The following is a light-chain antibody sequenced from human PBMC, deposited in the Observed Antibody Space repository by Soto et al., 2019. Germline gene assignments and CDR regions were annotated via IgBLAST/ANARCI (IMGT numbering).Light chain of an antibody. CDR1: QSVDWY. CDR2: DAL. CDR3: LQHNSYPYT. V-gene: IGKV3-11*01. Sequence: EIVLTQSPATLYLSPGDRATLSCRASQSVDWYVAWYQQKPGQAPRLLIYDALKRATGTPDRFSGSGSGTDFTLTISRLEPEDFAVYYCLQHNSYPYTFGQGTKLEIK. J-gene: IGKJ2*01.